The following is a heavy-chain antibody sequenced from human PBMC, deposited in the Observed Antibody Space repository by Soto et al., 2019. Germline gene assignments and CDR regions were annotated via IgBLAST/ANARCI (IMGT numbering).Heavy chain of an antibody. Sequence: SVKVSCKASGFTFTSSAVQWVRQARGQRLEWIGWIVVGSGNTNYAQKFQERVTITRDMSTSTAYMELSSLRSEDTAVYYCAADYEYSSGYYKDAFEIWGQGTMVTVSS. CDR1: GFTFTSSA. CDR3: AADYEYSSGYYKDAFEI. V-gene: IGHV1-58*01. D-gene: IGHD3-22*01. J-gene: IGHJ3*02. CDR2: IVVGSGNT.